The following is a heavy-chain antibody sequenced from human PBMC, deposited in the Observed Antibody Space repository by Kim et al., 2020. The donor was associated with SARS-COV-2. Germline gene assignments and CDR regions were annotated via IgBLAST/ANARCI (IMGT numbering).Heavy chain of an antibody. CDR3: ARDPPYCSGGSCYLDY. V-gene: IGHV3-48*02. Sequence: SVKGRFTISRDNAKNSLYLQMNSLRDEDTAVYYCARDPPYCSGGSCYLDYWGQGTLVTVSS. D-gene: IGHD2-15*01. J-gene: IGHJ4*02.